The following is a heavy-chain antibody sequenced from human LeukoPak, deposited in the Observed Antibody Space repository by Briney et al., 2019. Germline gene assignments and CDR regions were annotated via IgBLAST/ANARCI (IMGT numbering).Heavy chain of an antibody. Sequence: PLASVKVSCKASGGTFSSYAISWVRQAPGQGLEWLGGIIPIFGTANYAQKFQGRVTITADESTSTAYMELSSLRSEDTAVYYCARGSLAATEHVAYFDYWGQGTLVTVSS. CDR3: ARGSLAATEHVAYFDY. CDR2: IIPIFGTA. J-gene: IGHJ4*02. CDR1: GGTFSSYA. V-gene: IGHV1-69*13. D-gene: IGHD6-13*01.